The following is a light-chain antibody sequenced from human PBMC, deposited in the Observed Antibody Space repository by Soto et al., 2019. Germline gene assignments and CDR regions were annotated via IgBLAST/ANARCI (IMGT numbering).Light chain of an antibody. CDR3: QQSYNTPRT. CDR2: AAY. J-gene: IGKJ1*01. V-gene: IGKV1-39*01. CDR1: QSISRY. Sequence: DIQMTQSPSSLSASVGDRVTITCRASQSISRYLNWCQHKPGKAPELLIYAAYNLQSGVPSRFSGSGSGTDFTLTISSLQPEDFATYSCQQSYNTPRTFGQGTKVDIK.